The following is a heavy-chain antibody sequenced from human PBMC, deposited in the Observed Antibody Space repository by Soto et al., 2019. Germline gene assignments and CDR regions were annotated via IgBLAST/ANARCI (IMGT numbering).Heavy chain of an antibody. CDR3: VNGELLQEAY. J-gene: IGHJ4*02. D-gene: IGHD3-10*01. CDR2: ISGSGGST. CDR1: GFTFSSYA. Sequence: GGSLRLSCAASGFTFSSYAMSWVRQAPGKGLEWVSAISGSGGSTYYADSVKGRFTISRDNSKNTLYLQMNSLRAEDTAVYYCVNGELLQEAYWGQGTLVTVSS. V-gene: IGHV3-23*01.